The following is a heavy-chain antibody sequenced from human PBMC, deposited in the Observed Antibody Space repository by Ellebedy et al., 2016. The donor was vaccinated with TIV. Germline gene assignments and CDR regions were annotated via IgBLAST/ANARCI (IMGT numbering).Heavy chain of an antibody. CDR3: ARHSGYHAISYLAY. CDR1: GGTFSSFA. D-gene: IGHD5-12*01. V-gene: IGHV1-69*13. Sequence: SVKVSCKASGGTFSSFAISWVRQAPGQGLEWMGGIIGMFGTTSYAQKFLARVTITADEFTSTAYMELSSLRSEDTAVYYCARHSGYHAISYLAYWGQGTLVTVSS. CDR2: IIGMFGTT. J-gene: IGHJ4*02.